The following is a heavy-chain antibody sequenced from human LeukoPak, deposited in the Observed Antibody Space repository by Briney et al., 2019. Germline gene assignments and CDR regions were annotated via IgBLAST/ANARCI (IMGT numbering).Heavy chain of an antibody. CDR3: VRGSLRLPRSTPDY. J-gene: IGHJ4*02. CDR1: GFSCTNYW. V-gene: IGHV3-74*03. CDR2: ISSDGSVT. Sequence: HAGGSLRLSCAVSGFSCTNYWMHWVRQDPGKGLVWVSYISSDGSVTKYADSVKGRFTISRDNAVNTLYLQMNSLRVEDTAVYYCVRGSLRLPRSTPDYWGQGTLVTVSS. D-gene: IGHD2-21*02.